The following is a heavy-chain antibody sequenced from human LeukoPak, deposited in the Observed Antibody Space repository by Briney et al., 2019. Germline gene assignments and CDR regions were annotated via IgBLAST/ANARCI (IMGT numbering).Heavy chain of an antibody. V-gene: IGHV3-30*03. J-gene: IGHJ4*02. CDR1: GFTLSIYG. Sequence: PGGSLRLSCAASGFTLSIYGMQWYRQAPGKGLEWVAVISFDGSNEFYGDSVKGRFTISRDNSKNTLYLQMNSLRAEDTAVYYCARGLSGSYLGVYFDYWGQGTLVTVSS. CDR2: ISFDGSNE. D-gene: IGHD1-26*01. CDR3: ARGLSGSYLGVYFDY.